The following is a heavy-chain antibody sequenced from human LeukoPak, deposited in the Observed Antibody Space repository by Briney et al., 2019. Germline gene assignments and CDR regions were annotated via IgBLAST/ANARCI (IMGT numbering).Heavy chain of an antibody. Sequence: SETLSLTCTVSGCSISSYYWSWIRQPAGKGLEWIWRIYTSGSTNYNPSLKSRVTMSVDTSKNQFSLKLSCVTAADTAVYYCARPRAPGVVPTRSAFDIWGQGTIVTVSS. CDR3: ARPRAPGVVPTRSAFDI. V-gene: IGHV4-4*07. J-gene: IGHJ3*02. CDR1: GCSISSYY. D-gene: IGHD3-3*01. CDR2: IYTSGST.